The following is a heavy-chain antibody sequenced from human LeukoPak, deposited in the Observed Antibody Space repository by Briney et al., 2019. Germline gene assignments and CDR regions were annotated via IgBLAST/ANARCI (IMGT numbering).Heavy chain of an antibody. J-gene: IGHJ6*03. CDR1: GGSISSGDYY. D-gene: IGHD4-11*01. Sequence: SETLSLTCTVSGGSISSGDYYWSWIRQPPGKGLEWIGYIYYSGSTYYNPSLKSRVTISVDTSKNQFSLKLSSVTAADTAVYYCARVYSNYVPFGYYMDVWGKGTTVTVSS. V-gene: IGHV4-30-4*08. CDR3: ARVYSNYVPFGYYMDV. CDR2: IYYSGST.